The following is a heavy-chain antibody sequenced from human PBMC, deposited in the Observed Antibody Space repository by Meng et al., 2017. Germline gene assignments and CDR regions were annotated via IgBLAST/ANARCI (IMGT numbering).Heavy chain of an antibody. D-gene: IGHD3-10*01. Sequence: LRLSCTVSGGSISSGSYYWSWIRQPAGKGLEWIGRIYTSGSTNYNPSLKSRVTISVDTSKNQFYLKLSSVTAADTAVYYCARESRMVRGVIGTYYYYYGMDVWGQGTTVTVSS. J-gene: IGHJ6*02. CDR1: GGSISSGSYY. CDR3: ARESRMVRGVIGTYYYYYGMDV. V-gene: IGHV4-61*02. CDR2: IYTSGST.